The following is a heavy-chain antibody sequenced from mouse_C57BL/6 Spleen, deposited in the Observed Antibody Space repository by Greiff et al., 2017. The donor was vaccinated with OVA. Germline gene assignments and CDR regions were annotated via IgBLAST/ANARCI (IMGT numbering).Heavy chain of an antibody. Sequence: QVHVKQSGAELAKPGASVKLSCKASGYTFTSYWMHWVKQRPGQGLEWIGYINPSSGYTKYNQKFKDKATLTADKSSSTAYMQLSSLTYEDSAVYYCARYITTVVAKAMDYWGQGTSVTVSS. J-gene: IGHJ4*01. CDR3: ARYITTVVAKAMDY. CDR2: INPSSGYT. V-gene: IGHV1-7*01. D-gene: IGHD1-1*01. CDR1: GYTFTSYW.